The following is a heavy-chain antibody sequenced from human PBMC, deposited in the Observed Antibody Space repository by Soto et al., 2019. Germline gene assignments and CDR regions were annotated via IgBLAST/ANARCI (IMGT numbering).Heavy chain of an antibody. CDR1: SGSISSNNW. CDR2: IYHSGST. D-gene: IGHD2-15*01. Sequence: QVQLQESGPGLVKPSGTLSLTCAVSSGSISSNNWWSWVRQPPGKGLEWIGEIYHSGSTNYNPSLKSRVTIAVDKSTNQFSLRLSSVTAADTGVYYCARTDCSGGSCYAAFDIWGQGTMVTVSS. V-gene: IGHV4-4*02. CDR3: ARTDCSGGSCYAAFDI. J-gene: IGHJ3*02.